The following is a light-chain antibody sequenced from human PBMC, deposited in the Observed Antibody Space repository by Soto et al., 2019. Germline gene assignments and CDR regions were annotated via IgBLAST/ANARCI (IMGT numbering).Light chain of an antibody. CDR1: QSVRDSR. CDR3: QQYGVSPMYT. Sequence: EIVLTQSPGTLSLSPGERATLSCRASQSVRDSRLAWYQQKPGQGPRLLIYNAFSRVTGIPDRFSGSGSGTDLTLNIRRLEPEDFGVYYCQQYGVSPMYTFGQGTKLEVK. CDR2: NAF. J-gene: IGKJ2*01. V-gene: IGKV3-20*01.